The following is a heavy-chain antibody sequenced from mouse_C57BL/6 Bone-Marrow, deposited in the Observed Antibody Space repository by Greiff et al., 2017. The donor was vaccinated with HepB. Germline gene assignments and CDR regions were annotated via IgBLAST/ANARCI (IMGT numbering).Heavy chain of an antibody. CDR1: GFTFSDFY. V-gene: IGHV7-1*01. Sequence: EVKLVESGGGLVQSGRSLRLSCATSGFTFSDFYMEWVRQAPGKGLEWIAASRNKANDYTTEYSASVKGRFIVSRDTSQSILYLQMNALRAEDTAIYYCAREALYGSRFAYWGQGTLVTVSA. D-gene: IGHD1-1*01. CDR3: AREALYGSRFAY. CDR2: SRNKANDYTT. J-gene: IGHJ3*01.